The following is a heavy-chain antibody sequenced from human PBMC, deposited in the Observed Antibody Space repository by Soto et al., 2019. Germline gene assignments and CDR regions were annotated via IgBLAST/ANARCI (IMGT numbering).Heavy chain of an antibody. D-gene: IGHD3-3*01. V-gene: IGHV3-7*01. CDR3: ARDVYYGFWSGYGLEWFDP. Sequence: EVQLVESGGDLVQPGGSLRLSCATSGFTFSRYRMSWVRQAPGKGLEWVANIKQDGSEKSYMDSVKGRFTISRDNALNSLYLQMNSLRAEDTAVYYCARDVYYGFWSGYGLEWFDPWGQGTRVTVSS. J-gene: IGHJ5*02. CDR1: GFTFSRYR. CDR2: IKQDGSEK.